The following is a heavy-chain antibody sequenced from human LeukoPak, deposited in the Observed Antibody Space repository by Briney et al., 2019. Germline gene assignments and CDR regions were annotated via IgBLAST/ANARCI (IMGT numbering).Heavy chain of an antibody. Sequence: PGGALRLSCAASGFTFSSYSMNWVRQAPGKGLEWVSSISSSSSYIYYADSVKGRFTISRDNAKNSLYLQMNSLRAEDTAVYYCAREGGDYVAPFDYWGQGTLVTVSS. J-gene: IGHJ4*02. CDR1: GFTFSSYS. D-gene: IGHD4-17*01. CDR3: AREGGDYVAPFDY. V-gene: IGHV3-21*01. CDR2: ISSSSSYI.